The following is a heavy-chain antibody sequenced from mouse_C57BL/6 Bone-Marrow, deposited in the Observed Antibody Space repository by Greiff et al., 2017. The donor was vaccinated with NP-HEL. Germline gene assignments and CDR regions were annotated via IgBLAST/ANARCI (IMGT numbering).Heavy chain of an antibody. D-gene: IGHD2-4*01. CDR3: ARSYDYDYFDY. J-gene: IGHJ2*01. V-gene: IGHV1-26*01. CDR2: INPNNGGT. CDR1: GYTFTDYY. Sequence: EVQLQQSGPELVKPGASVKISCKASGYTFTDYYMNWVKQSHGKSLEWIGDINPNNGGTSYNQKFKGKATLTVDKSYSTAYMELRSLTSDDSAVYYFARSYDYDYFDYWGQGTTLTVSS.